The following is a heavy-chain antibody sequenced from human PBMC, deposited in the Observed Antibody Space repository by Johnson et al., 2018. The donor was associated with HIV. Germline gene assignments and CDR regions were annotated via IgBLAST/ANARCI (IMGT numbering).Heavy chain of an antibody. J-gene: IGHJ3*02. CDR2: ISYDGSNK. CDR1: GFTFSSYD. CDR3: TTEAPNPLPSFDI. V-gene: IGHV3-30*03. Sequence: QVQLVESGGGLVQPGGSLRLSCAASGFTFSSYDMHWVRQAPGKGLEWVAVISYDGSNKYYADSVKGRFTISRDNSKNTLYLQMNSLKTEDTAVYYCTTEAPNPLPSFDILGPGTMVTVSS.